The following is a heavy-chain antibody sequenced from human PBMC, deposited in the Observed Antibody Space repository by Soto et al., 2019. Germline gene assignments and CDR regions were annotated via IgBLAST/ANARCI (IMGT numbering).Heavy chain of an antibody. CDR2: IYYSGSN. CDR1: GGSISSSSYY. V-gene: IGHV4-39*01. J-gene: IGHJ5*02. D-gene: IGHD3-3*01. CDR3: ARVYYDFWSGYSLNGFDP. Sequence: PAETLTLTCTVSGGSISSSSYYWGWMRQPPGKGLVWIGSIYYSGSNYYNPSLKSRITISVDTSKIQFSLKLSSVTAADTAVYYCARVYYDFWSGYSLNGFDPWGQGTLVTVSS.